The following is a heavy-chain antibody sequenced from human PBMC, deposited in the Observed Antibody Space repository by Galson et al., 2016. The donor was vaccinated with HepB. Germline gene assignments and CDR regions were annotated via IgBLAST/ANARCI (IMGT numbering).Heavy chain of an antibody. J-gene: IGHJ5*02. D-gene: IGHD3-10*01. CDR1: GGSISSGVYY. CDR2: IYYSGST. Sequence: TLSLTCTVSGGSISSGVYYWSWIRQHPGKGLEWIGYIYYSGSTYYNPSLTSRVTISVDTSKSQFSLKLSSVTAADTAVYYCARGPADGSGSSKRAFDPWGQGTLVTVSS. CDR3: ARGPADGSGSSKRAFDP. V-gene: IGHV4-31*03.